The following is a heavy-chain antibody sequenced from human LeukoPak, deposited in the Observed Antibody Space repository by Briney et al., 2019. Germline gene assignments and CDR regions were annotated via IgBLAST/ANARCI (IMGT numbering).Heavy chain of an antibody. CDR1: GFTFSNYG. J-gene: IGHJ4*02. D-gene: IGHD5-18*01. CDR3: ARGSGYSYSFTGRERTKSRLDY. CDR2: ISGSGGTT. Sequence: GGSLRLSCAASGFTFSNYGMNWVRQAPGKGLEWVSAISGSGGTTYYADSVKGRFTISRDNSKNTLYLQMNSLRAEDTAVYYCARGSGYSYSFTGRERTKSRLDYWGRGTLVTVSS. V-gene: IGHV3-23*01.